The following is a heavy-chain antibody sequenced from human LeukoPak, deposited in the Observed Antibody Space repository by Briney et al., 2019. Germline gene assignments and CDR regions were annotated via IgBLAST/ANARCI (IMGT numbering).Heavy chain of an antibody. V-gene: IGHV3-23*01. D-gene: IGHD6-13*01. CDR2: ISGSGGST. Sequence: PGGSLRLSCAASGFTFSSYTMNWVRQPPGKGLEWVSAISGSGGSTYYADSVKGRFTISRDNSKNTLYLQMDSLRAEDTAVYYCAKSGQQLVREPYYFDYWGQGTLVTVSS. CDR3: AKSGQQLVREPYYFDY. CDR1: GFTFSSYT. J-gene: IGHJ4*02.